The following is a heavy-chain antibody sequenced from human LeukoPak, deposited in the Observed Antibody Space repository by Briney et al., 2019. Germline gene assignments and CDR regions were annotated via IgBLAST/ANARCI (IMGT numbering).Heavy chain of an antibody. CDR1: GYTFTSYG. J-gene: IGHJ6*02. CDR3: ARDLTAASNYYYYGMDV. D-gene: IGHD1-20*01. V-gene: IGHV1-18*01. CDR2: ISAYNGNT. Sequence: GASVKVSCKASGYTFTSYGISWVRQAPGQGLEWMGWISAYNGNTNYAQKLQGRVTMTTDTSTSTAYIELRSLRSDDTAVYYCARDLTAASNYYYYGMDVWGQGTTVTVSS.